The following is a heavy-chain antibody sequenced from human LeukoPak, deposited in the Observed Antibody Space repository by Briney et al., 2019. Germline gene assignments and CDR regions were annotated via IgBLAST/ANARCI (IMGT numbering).Heavy chain of an antibody. CDR1: GFTFSSYS. D-gene: IGHD3-3*02. CDR2: ISRSSSYI. CDR3: ARAIGLADVDFDY. J-gene: IGHJ4*02. V-gene: IGHV3-21*01. Sequence: GGSLRLSCAASGFTFSSYSMNWVRQAPGKGLEWVSSISRSSSYIYYTDSVKGRFTVSRDNGKRSLYLQMNSLRAEDTAVYYCARAIGLADVDFDYWGQGIPVTVSS.